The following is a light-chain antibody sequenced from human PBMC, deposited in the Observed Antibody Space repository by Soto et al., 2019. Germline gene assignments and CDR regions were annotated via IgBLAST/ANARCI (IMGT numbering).Light chain of an antibody. J-gene: IGLJ1*01. Sequence: QSALTQPAWVSGSPGQSITISCTGTSSNVGSYKLVSWYQQHPGKAPKLMIFEVNKRPSGVSNRFSGSKSGNTASLTISGLKVEDEADYYCCSSGGSPTYVFGTGTKVTVL. CDR1: SSNVGSYKL. V-gene: IGLV2-23*02. CDR2: EVN. CDR3: CSSGGSPTYV.